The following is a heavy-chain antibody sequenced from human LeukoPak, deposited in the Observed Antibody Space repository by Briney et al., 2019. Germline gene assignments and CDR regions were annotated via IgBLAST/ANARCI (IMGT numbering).Heavy chain of an antibody. CDR2: ISAYNGNT. CDR1: GYAFTSYG. CDR3: ARDLGDLYYYDSSGYLAFDI. Sequence: ASVKVSCKASGYAFTSYGISWVRQAPGQGLEWMGWISAYNGNTNYAQKLQGRVTMTTDTSTSTAYMELRSLRSDDTAVYYCARDLGDLYYYDSSGYLAFDIWGQGTMVTVSS. V-gene: IGHV1-18*01. J-gene: IGHJ3*02. D-gene: IGHD3-22*01.